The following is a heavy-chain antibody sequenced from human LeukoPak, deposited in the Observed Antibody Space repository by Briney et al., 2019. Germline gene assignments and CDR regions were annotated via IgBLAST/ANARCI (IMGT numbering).Heavy chain of an antibody. CDR1: GGSISSSSYY. CDR3: ARGPFRSSSWYGWFDP. Sequence: PSETLSLTCTVSGGSISSSSYYWGWIRQPPGKGLEWIASIYYTGSTYYNPSLKSRVTISVDTSKNQFSLKLSSVTAADTAVYYCARGPFRSSSWYGWFDPWGQGTLVTVSS. J-gene: IGHJ5*02. CDR2: IYYTGST. V-gene: IGHV4-39*07. D-gene: IGHD6-13*01.